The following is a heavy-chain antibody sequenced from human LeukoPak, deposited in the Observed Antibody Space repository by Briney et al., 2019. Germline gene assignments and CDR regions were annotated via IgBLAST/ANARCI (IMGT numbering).Heavy chain of an antibody. CDR2: ISPYNGNT. V-gene: IGHV1-18*01. Sequence: ASVKVSCKASGYTFTSYGISWVRQAPGQGLEWMGWISPYNGNTNYARKLQGRVTMTTDTSTSTAYMELRSLRSDDTAVYYCARDRRGYSGYDKMDYWGQGTLVTVSS. D-gene: IGHD5-12*01. J-gene: IGHJ4*02. CDR1: GYTFTSYG. CDR3: ARDRRGYSGYDKMDY.